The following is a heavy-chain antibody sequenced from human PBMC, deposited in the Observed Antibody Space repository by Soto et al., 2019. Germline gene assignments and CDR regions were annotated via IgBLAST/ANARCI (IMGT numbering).Heavy chain of an antibody. V-gene: IGHV4-31*03. CDR3: ARAYYDFWSGYQDY. CDR2: TYYSGST. Sequence: SETLSLTCTVSGGSISSGGYYWSWIRQHPGKGLEWIGYTYYSGSTYYNPSLKSRVTISVDTSKNQFSLKLSSVTAADTAVHYCARAYYDFWSGYQDYWGQGTLVTVSS. CDR1: GGSISSGGYY. J-gene: IGHJ4*02. D-gene: IGHD3-3*01.